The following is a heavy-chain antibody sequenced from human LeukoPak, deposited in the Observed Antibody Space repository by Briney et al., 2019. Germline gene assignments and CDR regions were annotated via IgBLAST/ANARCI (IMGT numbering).Heavy chain of an antibody. CDR2: IYYSGST. Sequence: PSETLSLTCTVSGGSISSGGYYWSWIRQHPGKGLEWIGYIYYSGSTYYNPSLKSRVTISVDTSKNQFSLKLSSVTAADTAVCYCAREDWNALSAIDYWGQGTLVTVSS. CDR1: GGSISSGGYY. V-gene: IGHV4-31*03. CDR3: AREDWNALSAIDY. J-gene: IGHJ4*02. D-gene: IGHD1-1*01.